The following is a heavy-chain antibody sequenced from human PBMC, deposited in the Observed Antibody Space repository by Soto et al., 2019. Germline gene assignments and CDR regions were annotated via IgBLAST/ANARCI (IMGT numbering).Heavy chain of an antibody. V-gene: IGHV1-2*04. CDR1: GYTFSNYA. Sequence: ASVKVSCKASGYTFSNYAMHWVRQAPGQGLEWMGWINPNSGGTNYAQKFQGWVTMTRDTSISTAYMELSRLRSDDTAVYYCARERTRGIYYYGRDVWGQGTTVTVSS. CDR3: ARERTRGIYYYGRDV. CDR2: INPNSGGT. J-gene: IGHJ6*02. D-gene: IGHD3-16*01.